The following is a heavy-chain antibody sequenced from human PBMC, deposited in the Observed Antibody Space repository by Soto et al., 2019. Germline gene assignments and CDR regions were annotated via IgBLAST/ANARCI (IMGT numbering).Heavy chain of an antibody. J-gene: IGHJ6*02. CDR2: IIPIFGTA. D-gene: IGHD1-1*01. CDR1: AGTFSSSA. V-gene: IGHV1-69*13. Sequence: ASVQGYCTASAGTFSSSASSWVRQEPGQGLEWMGGIIPIFGTANYAQKFQGRVTITADESTSTAYMELSSLRSEDTAVYYCARGGRNPNYYYYGMDVWGQGTTVTVSS. CDR3: ARGGRNPNYYYYGMDV.